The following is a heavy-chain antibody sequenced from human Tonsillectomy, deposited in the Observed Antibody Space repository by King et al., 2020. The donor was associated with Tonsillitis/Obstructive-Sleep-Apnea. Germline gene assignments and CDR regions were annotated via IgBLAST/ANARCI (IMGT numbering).Heavy chain of an antibody. CDR1: GGSFSGYY. V-gene: IGHV4-34*01. J-gene: IGHJ4*02. D-gene: IGHD2-2*02. Sequence: VQLQQWGTGLLKPSETLSLTCAVYGGSFSGYYWSCIRQPPGKGLQWIGEINHSGSTNYNPSLKSRVTISVDTSKNQFFLKLSSVTAADTAVYYCARGGNCSSASCYNRTFDYWGQGTLVTVSS. CDR2: INHSGST. CDR3: ARGGNCSSASCYNRTFDY.